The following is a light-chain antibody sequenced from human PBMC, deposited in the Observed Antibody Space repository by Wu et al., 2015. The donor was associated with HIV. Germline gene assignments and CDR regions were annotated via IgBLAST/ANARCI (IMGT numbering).Light chain of an antibody. CDR1: QGISKS. V-gene: IGKV1-NL1*01. CDR3: QQYYSTPLT. Sequence: DIQMTQSPSSLSASVGDRVTIPCRSSQGISKSLAWYQQKPGKAPKLLLFATSKLESGVPSRFSGSGSVTDYTLTISSLQPEDFVTYYCQQYYSTPLTFGGGTKVEIK. J-gene: IGKJ4*01. CDR2: ATS.